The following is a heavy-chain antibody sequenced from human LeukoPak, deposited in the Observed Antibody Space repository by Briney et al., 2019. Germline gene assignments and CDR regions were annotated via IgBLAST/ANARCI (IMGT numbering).Heavy chain of an antibody. J-gene: IGHJ5*02. V-gene: IGHV3-23*01. CDR2: ICGSGVST. CDR3: AKGEYSSGWRSWFDP. D-gene: IGHD6-19*01. CDR1: GFTFSSYA. Sequence: PGGSLRLSCAVSGFTFSSYAMSWVRQAPGKGLEWVSSICGSGVSTYYADSVKGRFTVSRDNSKNTLYLQINSLRAEDTAVYYCAKGEYSSGWRSWFDPWGQGTLVTVSS.